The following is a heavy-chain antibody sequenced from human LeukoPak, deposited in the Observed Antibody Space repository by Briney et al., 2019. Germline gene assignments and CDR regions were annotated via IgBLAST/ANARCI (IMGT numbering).Heavy chain of an antibody. CDR1: NHSVSANFYY. J-gene: IGHJ3*02. D-gene: IGHD5-12*01. CDR3: ARQVASKGEWAFDI. CDR2: NRHSGST. Sequence: SETLSLTCFVSNHSVSANFYYWGWIRQPPGKGLEWIGSNRHSGSTYYNPSLNSRVTISVDTSKNQFSLKLTSVTAADAAVYFCARQVASKGEWAFDIWGQGTTVTVSS. V-gene: IGHV4-38-2*01.